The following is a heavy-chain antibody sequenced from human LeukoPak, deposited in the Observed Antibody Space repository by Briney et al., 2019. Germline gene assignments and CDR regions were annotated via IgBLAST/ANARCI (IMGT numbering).Heavy chain of an antibody. D-gene: IGHD3-16*02. V-gene: IGHV3-33*01. CDR3: VRDGLRLGELSYNLDY. CDR2: TWNDISNK. Sequence: GGSLRLSCATSGFTFTSYGMHWVRQAPGKGLEWVAVTWNDISNKYYADSVKGRFTISRDNSKNTLYLQMNSLRAGDTAVYYCVRDGLRLGELSYNLDYWGQGTLVTVSS. J-gene: IGHJ4*02. CDR1: GFTFTSYG.